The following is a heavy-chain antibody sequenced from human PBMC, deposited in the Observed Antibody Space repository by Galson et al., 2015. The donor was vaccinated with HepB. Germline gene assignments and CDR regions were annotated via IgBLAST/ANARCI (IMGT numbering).Heavy chain of an antibody. CDR1: GGSVSSSNHY. CDR2: IHYSGSA. CDR3: AKWGGGLVRAYDY. Sequence: ETLSLTCSVSGGSVSSSNHYWGWLRQPPGKGLEWLGSIHYSGSAYYNPSLKSRVTISVDTSKNQFSLKLSSVTAADTAVYFCAKWGGGLVRAYDYWGQGTLVTVSS. V-gene: IGHV4-39*01. D-gene: IGHD2-8*01. J-gene: IGHJ4*02.